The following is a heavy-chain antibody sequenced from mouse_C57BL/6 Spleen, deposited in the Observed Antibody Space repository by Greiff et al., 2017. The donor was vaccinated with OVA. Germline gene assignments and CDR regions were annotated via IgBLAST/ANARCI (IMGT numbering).Heavy chain of an antibody. V-gene: IGHV5-9-1*02. Sequence: EVQLVESGAGLVKPGGSLKLSCAASGFTFSSYAMSWVRQTPEKRLEWVAYISSGGDYIYYADTVKGRFTISRDNARNTLYLQMSSLKSEDTAMYYCTRERGSGYEDAMDYWGQGTSVTVSS. CDR3: TRERGSGYEDAMDY. CDR1: GFTFSSYA. CDR2: ISSGGDYI. D-gene: IGHD3-2*02. J-gene: IGHJ4*01.